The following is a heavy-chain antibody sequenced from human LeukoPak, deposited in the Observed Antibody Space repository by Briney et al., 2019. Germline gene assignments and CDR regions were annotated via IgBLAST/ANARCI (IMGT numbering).Heavy chain of an antibody. D-gene: IGHD4-17*01. CDR3: ARHRLDDYGDYFDY. Sequence: PSETLSLTCAVYGGSFSGYYWSWIRQPPGKGLEWIGEINHSGSTNYNPSLKSRVTISVDTSKNQFSLKLSSVTAADTAVYYCARHRLDDYGDYFDYWGQGTLVTVSS. CDR1: GGSFSGYY. CDR2: INHSGST. V-gene: IGHV4-34*01. J-gene: IGHJ4*02.